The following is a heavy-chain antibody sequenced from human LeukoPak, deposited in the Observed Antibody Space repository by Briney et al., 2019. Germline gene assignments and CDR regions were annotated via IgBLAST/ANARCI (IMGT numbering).Heavy chain of an antibody. J-gene: IGHJ5*02. Sequence: SETLSLPCAVYGWSFSGYYWSWIRQPPGKGLEWIGEINHSGRINHSGSTNYNPSLKRRVTISVDTSKTQYSQKLSSVTAADTVVYYCARGYYGSGFNWFDPWGQGTLVTVS. CDR1: GWSFSGYY. V-gene: IGHV4-34*01. CDR3: ARGYYGSGFNWFDP. D-gene: IGHD3-10*01. CDR2: INHSGRINHSGST.